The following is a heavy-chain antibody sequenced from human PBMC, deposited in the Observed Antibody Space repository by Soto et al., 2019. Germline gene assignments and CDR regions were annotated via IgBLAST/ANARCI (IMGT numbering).Heavy chain of an antibody. CDR3: TTVFAY. Sequence: EVQLVQSGGGSVQPGGSLRLSCAASGFTFTNYWMHWVRQVPGKGLVWVSRIDGVVAGTSYSDPVRGRFTISRDNAEKMLYLKMNSLRAEDTAVYYCTTVFAYWGQGTLVTVSS. V-gene: IGHV3-74*01. CDR1: GFTFTNYW. J-gene: IGHJ4*02. CDR2: IDGVVAGT.